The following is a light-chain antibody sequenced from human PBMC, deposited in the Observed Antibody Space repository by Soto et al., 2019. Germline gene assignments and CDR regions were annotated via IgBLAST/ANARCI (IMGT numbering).Light chain of an antibody. Sequence: EIALTQSPGSLSLSPGQRATLSCRASQSVDTTFFAWYQKKPGQAPRLLIQGASKRATGIPERFSGSASGTDFTLIISRLAPEDLAVYYCQQYMSSVTFGEGTKVEIK. V-gene: IGKV3-20*01. CDR3: QQYMSSVT. CDR2: GAS. J-gene: IGKJ1*01. CDR1: QSVDTTF.